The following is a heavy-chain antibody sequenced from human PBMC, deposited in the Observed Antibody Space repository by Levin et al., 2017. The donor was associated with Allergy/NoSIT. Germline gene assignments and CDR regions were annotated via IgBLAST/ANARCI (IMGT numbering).Heavy chain of an antibody. D-gene: IGHD4-17*01. CDR1: GGSISSYNYY. CDR2: IYYIGTT. Sequence: SQTLSLTCTVPGGSISSYNYYWSWLRQPPGKGLELIGYIYYIGTTHYNPSLKSRISMSLDTSKHQFSLRLSSVTAAATAVHYCAREQYDSGARWIDPWGQGTLVIVSS. V-gene: IGHV4-30-4*01. CDR3: AREQYDSGARWIDP. J-gene: IGHJ5*02.